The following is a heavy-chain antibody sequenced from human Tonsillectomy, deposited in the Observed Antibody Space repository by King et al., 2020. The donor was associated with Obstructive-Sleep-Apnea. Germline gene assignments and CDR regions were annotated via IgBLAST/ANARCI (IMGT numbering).Heavy chain of an antibody. CDR3: ARDGGYTAMVGDNWFDP. CDR2: IIPVFGTV. Sequence: QLVQSGAEMKKPGSSVKVSCKASGGTFSSYGHNWVRQAPGQGLEWMGGIIPVFGTVNYAQKFQGRVTITADESTSTAYLELSSLRSDDTAVYYCARDGGYTAMVGDNWFDPWGQGTLVTVSS. V-gene: IGHV1-69*01. CDR1: GGTFSSYG. D-gene: IGHD5-18*01. J-gene: IGHJ5*02.